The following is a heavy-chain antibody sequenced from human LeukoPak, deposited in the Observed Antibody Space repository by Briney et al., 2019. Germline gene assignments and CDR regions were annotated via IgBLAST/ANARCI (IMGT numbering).Heavy chain of an antibody. CDR2: IKLDGSEK. CDR1: GFTFGKYW. D-gene: IGHD3-3*01. J-gene: IGHJ4*02. CDR3: ARDQYDTWSRRGNFDS. V-gene: IGHV3-7*03. Sequence: GGSLRLSCVASGFTFGKYWMSWVRQAPGKGLEWVANIKLDGSEKNYVDSVKSRFTISRDNTKNSLYLQMNSLRAEDTAVFYCARDQYDTWSRRGNFDSWGQGTLVIVSS.